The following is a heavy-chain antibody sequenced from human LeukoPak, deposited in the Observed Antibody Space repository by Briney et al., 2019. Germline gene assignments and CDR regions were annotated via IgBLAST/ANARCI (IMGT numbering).Heavy chain of an antibody. V-gene: IGHV3-21*01. J-gene: IGHJ4*02. CDR1: GFTFSSYS. Sequence: GGSLRLSCAASGFTFSSYSMNWVRQAPGKGLEWVSSISSSSSYIYYADSVKGRSTISRDNAKNSLYLQMNSLRAEDTAVYYCARDPEYYYDSSGYSPVDYWGQGTLVTVSS. CDR3: ARDPEYYYDSSGYSPVDY. D-gene: IGHD3-22*01. CDR2: ISSSSSYI.